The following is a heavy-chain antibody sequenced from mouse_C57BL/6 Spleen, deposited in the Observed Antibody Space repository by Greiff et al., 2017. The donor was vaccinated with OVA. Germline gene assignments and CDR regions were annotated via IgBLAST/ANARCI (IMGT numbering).Heavy chain of an antibody. V-gene: IGHV1-50*01. J-gene: IGHJ4*01. CDR2: IDPSDSYT. CDR1: GYTFTSYW. CDR3: ARTTTSHYAMDG. Sequence: QVQLQQPGAELVKPGASVKLSCKASGYTFTSYWMQWVKQRPGQGLEWIGEIDPSDSYTNYNQKFKGKATLTVDTSSSTAYMSLSGLASEDSAVYYCARTTTSHYAMDGWGKGTSVTVAT. D-gene: IGHD1-1*01.